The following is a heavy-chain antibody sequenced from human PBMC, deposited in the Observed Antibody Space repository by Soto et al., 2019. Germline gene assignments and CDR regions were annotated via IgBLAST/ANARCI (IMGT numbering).Heavy chain of an antibody. CDR1: GYTFTGYY. Sequence: QVQLVQSGAEVKKPGASVKVSCKASGYTFTGYYMHWVRQAPGQGREWMGWMNPNSGGTNYAQKFKGWVTMTRYTSISTAYMELSRLRSDDTAVYYCATTPYSSWAFDIWGQGTMVTVSS. CDR3: ATTPYSSWAFDI. J-gene: IGHJ3*02. D-gene: IGHD6-19*01. V-gene: IGHV1-2*04. CDR2: MNPNSGGT.